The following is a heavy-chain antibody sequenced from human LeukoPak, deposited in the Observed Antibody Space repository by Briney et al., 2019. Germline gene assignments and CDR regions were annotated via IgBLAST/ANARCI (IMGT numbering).Heavy chain of an antibody. J-gene: IGHJ4*02. CDR1: GGSISSYY. CDR3: ARARYDSSGYRFDY. Sequence: SETLSLTCTVSGGSISSYYWSWVRQPPGKGLEWIGYIYYSGSTNYNPSLKSRVTISVDTSKNQFSLKLSSVTAADTAVYYCARARYDSSGYRFDYWGQGTLVTVSS. D-gene: IGHD3-22*01. V-gene: IGHV4-59*01. CDR2: IYYSGST.